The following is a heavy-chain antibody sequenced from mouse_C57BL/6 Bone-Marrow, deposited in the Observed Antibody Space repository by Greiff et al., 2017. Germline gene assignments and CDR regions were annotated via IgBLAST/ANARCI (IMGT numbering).Heavy chain of an antibody. D-gene: IGHD4-1*01. J-gene: IGHJ2*01. Sequence: QVQLQQPGAELVKPGASVKMSCKASGYTFTSYWITWVKQRPGQGLEWIGDIYPTSGRTNYNEKFKSKAILTVDTSSNTAYMQLSSLTSEDSAVFYCARSGPLGRSFDYWSRGTTLTVSS. CDR3: ARSGPLGRSFDY. CDR2: IYPTSGRT. V-gene: IGHV1-55*01. CDR1: GYTFTSYW.